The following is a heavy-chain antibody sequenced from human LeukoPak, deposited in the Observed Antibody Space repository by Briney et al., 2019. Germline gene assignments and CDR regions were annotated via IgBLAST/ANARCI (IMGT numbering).Heavy chain of an antibody. CDR3: ARDVWGHLYYFDY. D-gene: IGHD7-27*01. V-gene: IGHV1-2*02. CDR2: INPNSGDT. CDR1: GYTFTGYY. Sequence: ASVKVSCKASGYTFTGYYMHWVRQAPGQGLGWMGWINPNSGDTHYAQKFQGRVTMTRDTSINTAYMELSRLRPDDTAVYYCARDVWGHLYYFDYWGQGTLVTVSS. J-gene: IGHJ4*02.